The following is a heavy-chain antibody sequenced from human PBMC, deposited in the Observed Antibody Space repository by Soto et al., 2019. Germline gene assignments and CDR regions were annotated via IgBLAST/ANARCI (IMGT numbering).Heavy chain of an antibody. J-gene: IGHJ4*02. D-gene: IGHD3-16*01. CDR1: GDSMSKYY. Sequence: QVQLQESGPGLVKPSETLSLTCNVSGDSMSKYYWSWVRQPAGKGLEWIGRIWTSGSTNYNPSLKCRVTMSIDTANKHLSLNLKSVTAADTAVYCCARTVGAAYYFDFWGQGVLVTVSS. CDR3: ARTVGAAYYFDF. CDR2: IWTSGST. V-gene: IGHV4-4*07.